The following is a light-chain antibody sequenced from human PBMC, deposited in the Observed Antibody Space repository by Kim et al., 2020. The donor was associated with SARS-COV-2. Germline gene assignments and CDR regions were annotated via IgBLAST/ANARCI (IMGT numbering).Light chain of an antibody. CDR1: SSDIGAYNS. Sequence: VSGSAGQSITISCNGTSSDIGAYNSVSWYQQHPGKAPNLKMYDVTRADRCSGSKYGNTASLTIFGLQAEDEADYYCSSYTITNTVVFGGGTKLTVL. CDR2: DVT. J-gene: IGLJ2*01. CDR3: SSYTITNTVV. V-gene: IGLV2-14*03.